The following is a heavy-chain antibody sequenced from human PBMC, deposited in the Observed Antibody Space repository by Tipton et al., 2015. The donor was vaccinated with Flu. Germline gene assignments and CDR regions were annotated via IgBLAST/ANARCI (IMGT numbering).Heavy chain of an antibody. J-gene: IGHJ6*02. CDR1: GSSFSNYA. Sequence: GSLRLSCAASGSSFSNYAMNWVRQAPGKGLEWLAVVNAGGGTTYYADSVKGRFIISRDNSKNALYLQMNSLRAEDTAVYFCARVNYASQWVRYPMDIWGQGTTVTVSS. CDR2: VNAGGGTT. CDR3: ARVNYASQWVRYPMDI. D-gene: IGHD1-7*01. V-gene: IGHV3-23*01.